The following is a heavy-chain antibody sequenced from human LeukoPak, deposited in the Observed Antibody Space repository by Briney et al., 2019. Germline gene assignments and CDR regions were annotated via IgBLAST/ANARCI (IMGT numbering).Heavy chain of an antibody. CDR2: INHSGST. J-gene: IGHJ6*03. CDR3: ARDGTRRYMDV. D-gene: IGHD1/OR15-1a*01. Sequence: PSETLSLTCAVYGGSFSGYYWSWIRQPPGKWLEWIGEINHSGSTNYNPSLKSRVTISVDTSKNQFSLKLSSVTAADTAVYYCARDGTRRYMDVWGKGTTVTVSS. V-gene: IGHV4-34*01. CDR1: GGSFSGYY.